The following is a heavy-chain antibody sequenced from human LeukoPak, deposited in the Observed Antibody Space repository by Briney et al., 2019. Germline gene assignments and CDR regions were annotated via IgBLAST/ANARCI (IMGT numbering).Heavy chain of an antibody. Sequence: SETLSLTCAVYGGSFSGYYWSWIRQPPGKGLEWIGEINHSGSTNYNPSLKSRVTISVDTSKNQFSLKLSSVTAADTAVYYCARDLGGSGFFNYWGQGTLVTVSS. CDR3: ARDLGGSGFFNY. J-gene: IGHJ4*02. CDR1: GGSFSGYY. D-gene: IGHD3-16*01. V-gene: IGHV4-34*01. CDR2: INHSGST.